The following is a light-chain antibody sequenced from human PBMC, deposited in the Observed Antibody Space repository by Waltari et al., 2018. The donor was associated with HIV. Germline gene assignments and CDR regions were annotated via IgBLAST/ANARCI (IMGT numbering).Light chain of an antibody. CDR1: QSVLYSSNNKNY. V-gene: IGKV4-1*01. CDR3: QQYYSTPQT. Sequence: DIVMTQSPDSLAVSLGERATINCKSSQSVLYSSNNKNYLAWYQQKPGQPPKLLIYWASTRESGVPDRFSGSGSRTDFTLTISSLQAEDVAVYYCQQYYSTPQTFGQGTKLEIK. CDR2: WAS. J-gene: IGKJ2*01.